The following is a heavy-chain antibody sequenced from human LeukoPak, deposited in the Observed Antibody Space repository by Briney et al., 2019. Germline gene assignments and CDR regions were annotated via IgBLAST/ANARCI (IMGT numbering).Heavy chain of an antibody. Sequence: GGSLRLSCAASRFTFSTYWMHWVRQAPGKGLVWVSRINSDGSSTGYADSVKGRFTISRDNAKNTLYLQMNSLRAEDTAVYYCARDHAGYSYGLCHWGQGTLVTVSS. CDR3: ARDHAGYSYGLCH. CDR1: RFTFSTYW. D-gene: IGHD5-18*01. CDR2: INSDGSST. V-gene: IGHV3-74*01. J-gene: IGHJ4*02.